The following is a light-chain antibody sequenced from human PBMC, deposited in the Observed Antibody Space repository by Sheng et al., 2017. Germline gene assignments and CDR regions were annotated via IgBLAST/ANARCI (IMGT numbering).Light chain of an antibody. CDR3: QQYHAVPRT. V-gene: IGKV4-1*01. CDR2: WAS. CDR1: QSVLYSANNQNY. Sequence: IVMTQSPDSLAVSLGERATINCKSSQSVLYSANNQNYLAWFQHKSGQPPKLLIYWASTRESGVPDRFSGSGSGTDFTLTINSVQPEDVAVYYCQQYHAVPRTFGQGMKVEIK. J-gene: IGKJ1*01.